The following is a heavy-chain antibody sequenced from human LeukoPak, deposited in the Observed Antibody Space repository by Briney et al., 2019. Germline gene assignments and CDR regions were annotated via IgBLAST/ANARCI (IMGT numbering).Heavy chain of an antibody. CDR1: GYTFTDYY. D-gene: IGHD2-2*01. Sequence: ASVKVSCKVSGYTFTDYYMHWVQQAPGKGLEWMGLVDPEDGETIYAEKFQGRVTITADTSTDTAYMELSSLRSEDTAVYYCATADCSSTSCYLDYWCQGTLVTDSS. CDR2: VDPEDGET. V-gene: IGHV1-69-2*01. J-gene: IGHJ4*02. CDR3: ATADCSSTSCYLDY.